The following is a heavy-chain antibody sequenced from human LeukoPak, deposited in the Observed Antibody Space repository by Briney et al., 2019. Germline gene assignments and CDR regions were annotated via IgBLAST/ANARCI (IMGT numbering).Heavy chain of an antibody. CDR2: ISAYNGNT. V-gene: IGHV1-18*01. CDR1: GYTFTSYG. D-gene: IGHD3-3*01. J-gene: IGHJ5*02. Sequence: ASEKVSCKASGYTFTSYGISWVRQAPGQGLEWMGWISAYNGNTNYAQKLQGRVTMATDTSTSTAYMELRSLRSDDTAVYYCARENSEDFWSGYATQHNNWFDPWGQGTLVTVSS. CDR3: ARENSEDFWSGYATQHNNWFDP.